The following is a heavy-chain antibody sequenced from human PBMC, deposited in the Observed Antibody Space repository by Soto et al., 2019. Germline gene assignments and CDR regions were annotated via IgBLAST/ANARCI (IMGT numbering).Heavy chain of an antibody. D-gene: IGHD3-22*01. J-gene: IGHJ4*02. Sequence: GGSLRLSCAASGFTFSSYAMSWVRQAPGKGLEWVSAISGSGGSTYYADSVKGRFTISRDNSKNTLYLQMNSLRAEDTAVYYCAKGREDSSGYNYFDYWGQGTLVTVSS. CDR2: ISGSGGST. CDR3: AKGREDSSGYNYFDY. CDR1: GFTFSSYA. V-gene: IGHV3-23*01.